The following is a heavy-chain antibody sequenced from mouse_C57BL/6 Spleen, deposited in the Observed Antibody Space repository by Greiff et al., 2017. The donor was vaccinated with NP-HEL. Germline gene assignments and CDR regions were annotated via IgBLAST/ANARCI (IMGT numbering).Heavy chain of an antibody. D-gene: IGHD2-4*01. Sequence: VQLQQSGPELVKPGASVKLSCKASGYTFTSYDINWVKQRPGQGLEWIGWIYPRDGSTKYNEKFKVKATLTVDTSSSTAYMELHSLTSEDSAVYFCARDYDYLWFAYWGQGTLVTVSA. CDR2: IYPRDGST. V-gene: IGHV1-85*01. CDR3: ARDYDYLWFAY. CDR1: GYTFTSYD. J-gene: IGHJ3*01.